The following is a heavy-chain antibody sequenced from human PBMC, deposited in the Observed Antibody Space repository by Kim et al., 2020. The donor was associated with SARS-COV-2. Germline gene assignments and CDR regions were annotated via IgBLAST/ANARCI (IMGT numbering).Heavy chain of an antibody. J-gene: IGHJ5*02. D-gene: IGHD2-2*01. CDR1: GFTFSSYA. CDR3: ATLDIVVVPAAETA. Sequence: GGSLRLSCAASGFTFSSYAMHWVRQAPGKGLEWVAVISYDGSNKYYADSVKGRFTISRDNSKNTLYLQMNSLRAEDTAVYYCATLDIVVVPAAETAWGQG. CDR2: ISYDGSNK. V-gene: IGHV3-30-3*01.